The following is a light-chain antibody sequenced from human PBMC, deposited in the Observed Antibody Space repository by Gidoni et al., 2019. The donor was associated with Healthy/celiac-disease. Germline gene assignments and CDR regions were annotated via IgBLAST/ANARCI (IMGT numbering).Light chain of an antibody. Sequence: DLQLTPSPSTLSASVGDSVTITCRASQSISSWLAWYQQKPGKAPKLLIYKASSLESGVPSRFSGSGSGTEFTLTISSLQPDDFATYYCQQYNSYLYTFGQGTKLEIK. V-gene: IGKV1-5*03. CDR3: QQYNSYLYT. CDR1: QSISSW. CDR2: KAS. J-gene: IGKJ2*01.